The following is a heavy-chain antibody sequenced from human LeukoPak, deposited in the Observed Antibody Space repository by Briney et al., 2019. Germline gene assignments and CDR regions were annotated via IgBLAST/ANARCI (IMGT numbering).Heavy chain of an antibody. Sequence: SETLSLTCGVHGSSFTGYYWTWIRQPPGKGLEWIGEINHSGNTNYNASLKSRVSISVDTSKNQFSLDLTSVTAADTAVYYCARRRDYYDRSGRLDFWNQGTLVTVSS. CDR2: INHSGNT. V-gene: IGHV4-34*01. D-gene: IGHD3-22*01. CDR3: ARRRDYYDRSGRLDF. CDR1: GSSFTGYY. J-gene: IGHJ4*02.